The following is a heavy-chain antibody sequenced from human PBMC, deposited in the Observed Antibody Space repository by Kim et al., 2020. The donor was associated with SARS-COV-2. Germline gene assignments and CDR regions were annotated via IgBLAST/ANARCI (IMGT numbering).Heavy chain of an antibody. D-gene: IGHD3-22*01. CDR1: GFTFSSYG. J-gene: IGHJ6*03. CDR3: ARDFSGYRPPYYYMDV. V-gene: IGHV3-33*01. CDR2: IWNDGSNK. Sequence: GGSLRLSCAASGFTFSSYGMHWVRQAPGKGLEWVTVIWNDGSNKYYADSVKGRFTISRDNSKNTLYLQMNSLRGEDTAVYYCARDFSGYRPPYYYMDVWGKGTTVTVSS.